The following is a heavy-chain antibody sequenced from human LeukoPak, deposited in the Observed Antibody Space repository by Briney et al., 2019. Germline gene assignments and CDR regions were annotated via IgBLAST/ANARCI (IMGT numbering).Heavy chain of an antibody. D-gene: IGHD2-2*02. Sequence: GESLKISCKGSGYRFTSYWIGWVRQMPGKGLDWMGIIYPGDSDTRYSPSFQGQVTISADKSIDTAYLQWSSLKASDSAMYYCARHASNTYAPFDYWGQGALVTVSS. CDR3: ARHASNTYAPFDY. J-gene: IGHJ4*02. CDR1: GYRFTSYW. V-gene: IGHV5-51*01. CDR2: IYPGDSDT.